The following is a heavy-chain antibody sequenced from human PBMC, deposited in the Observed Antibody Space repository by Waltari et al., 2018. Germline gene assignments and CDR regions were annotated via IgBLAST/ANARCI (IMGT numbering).Heavy chain of an antibody. CDR3: ARGRMYYDILTGYYSYYYMDV. CDR1: GGSISSYY. J-gene: IGHJ6*03. D-gene: IGHD3-9*01. CDR2: IYYSGST. V-gene: IGHV4-59*01. Sequence: QVQLQESGPGLVKPSETLSLTCTVSGGSISSYYWSWIRQPPGKGREWIGYIYYSGSTNYNPSLKSRVTISVDTSKNQFSLKLSSVTAADTAVYYCARGRMYYDILTGYYSYYYMDVWGKGTTVTVSS.